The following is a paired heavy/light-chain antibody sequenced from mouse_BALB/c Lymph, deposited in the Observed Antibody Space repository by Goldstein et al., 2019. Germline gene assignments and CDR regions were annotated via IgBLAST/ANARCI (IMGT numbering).Light chain of an antibody. J-gene: IGKJ5*01. CDR3: QQSYSAPLT. V-gene: IGKV8-34*01. CDR2: WAS. CDR1: QSLLASGNQNNY. Sequence: DILMTQSPSSLTVSAGEKVTMSCKSSQSLLASGNQNNYLAWHQQKPGRSPKMLIIWASTRVSGVPDRFIGSGSGTDFTLTINSVQAEDLAVYYCQQSYSAPLTFGAGTKLELK.
Heavy chain of an antibody. Sequence: EVQLQQSGPELVKPGASVKISCKASGYTFTDYNMHWVKQSHGKSLEWIGYIYPYNGGTGYNQKFKSKATLTVDNSSSTAYMELRSLTSEDSAVYYCARDELTGTGFAYWGQGTLVTVSA. D-gene: IGHD4-1*01. CDR1: GYTFTDYN. V-gene: IGHV1S29*02. CDR3: ARDELTGTGFAY. CDR2: IYPYNGGT. J-gene: IGHJ3*01.